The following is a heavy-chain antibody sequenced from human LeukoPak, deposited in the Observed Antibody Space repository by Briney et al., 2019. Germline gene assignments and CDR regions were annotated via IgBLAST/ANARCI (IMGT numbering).Heavy chain of an antibody. CDR3: AHSGTYYDFWSGYPYIDY. D-gene: IGHD3-3*01. CDR2: IYWNDNK. J-gene: IGHJ4*02. V-gene: IGHV2-5*01. Sequence: SGPTLVNPTQTLTLTCTFSGFSLSTSGVNVGWIRQPPGTALEWLALIYWNDNKHYGPSLKSRLTITKDTSKNQVVLTMTNMDPVDTATYYCAHSGTYYDFWSGYPYIDYWAREFWSPSPQ. CDR1: GFSLSTSGVN.